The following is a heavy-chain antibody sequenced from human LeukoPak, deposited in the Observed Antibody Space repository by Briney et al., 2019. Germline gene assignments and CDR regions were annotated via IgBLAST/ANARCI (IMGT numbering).Heavy chain of an antibody. D-gene: IGHD3-10*01. CDR2: TSSSGSTI. CDR3: ARSVGRITEFAY. Sequence: GSLTLSCAAAGFIFSDYYMSWIRQAPGKGLEWVSYTSSSGSTIYYGDYVNGRFTISRDNAKNSLYLQMNSLRAEDTAVYYCARSVGRITEFAYWGQGTLVTVSS. V-gene: IGHV3-11*01. J-gene: IGHJ4*02. CDR1: GFIFSDYY.